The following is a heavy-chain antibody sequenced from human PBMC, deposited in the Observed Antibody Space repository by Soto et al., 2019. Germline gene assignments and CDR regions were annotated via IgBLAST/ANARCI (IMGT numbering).Heavy chain of an antibody. CDR1: GGSISSYY. V-gene: IGHV4-59*08. D-gene: IGHD3-10*01. CDR2: IYYSGST. Sequence: SGTLSLTCTVSGGSISSYYWSWIRQPPGKGLEWIGYIYYSGSTNYNPSLESRVTISVDTSKNQFSLKLSSVTAADTAVYYCGRNYGPGQTYDNWGQRTLV. J-gene: IGHJ4*02. CDR3: GRNYGPGQTYDN.